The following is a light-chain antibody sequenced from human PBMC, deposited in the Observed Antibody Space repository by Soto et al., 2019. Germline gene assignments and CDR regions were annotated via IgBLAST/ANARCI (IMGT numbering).Light chain of an antibody. V-gene: IGLV1-47*01. J-gene: IGLJ2*01. CDR3: AAYTGNWNGPV. CDR1: SSTFANNY. Sequence: QSALTQPPSESGTPGQRVSISCSGDSSTFANNYVHWYQQVPGAAPKLLMYRTDQRPSGVPERFSGSKSGTSASLTISGLRPEDEAQYYCAAYTGNWNGPVFGGGTKVTVL. CDR2: RTD.